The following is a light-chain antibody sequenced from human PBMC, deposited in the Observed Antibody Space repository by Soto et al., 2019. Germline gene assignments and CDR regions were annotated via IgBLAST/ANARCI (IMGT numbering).Light chain of an antibody. Sequence: DIQMSQSPSSLSASLGDRVTITFRASQSISSYLNWYQQKPGKAPKLLIYAASSLQSGVPSRFSGSGSGTDFTLTISSLQPEDFATYYCQQSYSTPRTFGGGTKVDI. J-gene: IGKJ4*01. CDR2: AAS. CDR3: QQSYSTPRT. V-gene: IGKV1-39*01. CDR1: QSISSY.